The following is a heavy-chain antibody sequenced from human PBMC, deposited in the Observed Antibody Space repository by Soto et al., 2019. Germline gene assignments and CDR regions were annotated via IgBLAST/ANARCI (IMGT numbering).Heavy chain of an antibody. V-gene: IGHV3-23*01. CDR2: ISGSGGST. CDR1: GFTFSSYA. CDR3: AKDESWYSSSWYRGPH. D-gene: IGHD6-13*01. Sequence: PGGSLRLTCTASGFTFSSYAMSWLRQAPGKGLEWVSAISGSGGSTYYADSVKGRFTISRDNSKNTLYLQMNSLTAEDTAVYYCAKDESWYSSSWYRGPHWGPGSLVTV. J-gene: IGHJ4*02.